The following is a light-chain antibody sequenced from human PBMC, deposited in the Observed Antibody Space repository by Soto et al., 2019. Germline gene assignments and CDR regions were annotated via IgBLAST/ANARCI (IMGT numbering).Light chain of an antibody. V-gene: IGLV2-14*01. CDR3: SSYRRGSTYV. Sequence: QSALTQPASVSGSPGQSITVSCTGTSSDVGGYNYVSWYQQHPGKAPRLMIYDVTNRPSGVSNRFSGSKSGNTASLTISGLRAEVEADYYCSSYRRGSTYVFGTGTKVTVL. CDR1: SSDVGGYNY. J-gene: IGLJ1*01. CDR2: DVT.